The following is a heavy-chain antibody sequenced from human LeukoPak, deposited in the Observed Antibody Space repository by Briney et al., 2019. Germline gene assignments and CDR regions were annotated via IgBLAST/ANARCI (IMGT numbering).Heavy chain of an antibody. J-gene: IGHJ4*02. CDR3: ARKGYGDFD. D-gene: IGHD4-17*01. Sequence: GRFTISRENAKNSLFLQMNSLRVEDTAVYYCARKGYGDFDWGQGTLVTVSS. V-gene: IGHV3-21*06.